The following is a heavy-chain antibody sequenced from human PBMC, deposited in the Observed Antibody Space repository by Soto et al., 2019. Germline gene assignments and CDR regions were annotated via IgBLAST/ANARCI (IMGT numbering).Heavy chain of an antibody. Sequence: PSEALSLPCTVSVGSISSSYWSWIRQPPGKGLEWIGYIYYSGSTHYNPSLKSRVTISVDTSKNQFSLKLSSVTAADTAVYYCARGAVVATIYFDPWGQGTLVTVSS. CDR3: ARGAVVATIYFDP. CDR2: IYYSGST. V-gene: IGHV4-59*01. CDR1: VGSISSSY. D-gene: IGHD5-12*01. J-gene: IGHJ5*02.